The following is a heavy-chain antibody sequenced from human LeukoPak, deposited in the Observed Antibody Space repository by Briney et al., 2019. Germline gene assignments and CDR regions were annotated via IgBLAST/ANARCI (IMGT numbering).Heavy chain of an antibody. D-gene: IGHD2-21*01. CDR2: ISSSSSTI. CDR1: GFTFSSYE. V-gene: IGHV3-48*03. J-gene: IGHJ3*01. CDR3: ARGDSSSILINDAFDF. Sequence: GRPLRLSCAASGFTFSSYEMNWIRQAPGKGLEWVAYISSSSSTIYYADSVKGRFTISRDNAKNSLSLQLSSLRGEDTALYYCARGDSSSILINDAFDFWGQGTMVTVSS.